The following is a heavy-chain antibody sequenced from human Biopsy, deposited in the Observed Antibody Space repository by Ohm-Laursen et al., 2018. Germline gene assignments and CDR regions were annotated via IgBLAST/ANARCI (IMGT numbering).Heavy chain of an antibody. J-gene: IGHJ4*02. CDR3: ARNVRGYNYGLLEY. CDR2: VGGGGRLTDHT. V-gene: IGHV3-23*01. Sequence: SLRLSCAASGFTFKDYAMNWIRQTPEKGLEWVSVVGGGGRLTDHTDFADSVRGRFPISRDNSKNKLYLDMINLRAEDTAIYYCARNVRGYNYGLLEYWGQGVMVTVSS. D-gene: IGHD5-18*01. CDR1: GFTFKDYA.